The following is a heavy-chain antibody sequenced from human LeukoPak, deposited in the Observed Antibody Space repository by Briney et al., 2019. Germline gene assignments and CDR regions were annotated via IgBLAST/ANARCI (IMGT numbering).Heavy chain of an antibody. V-gene: IGHV3-66*01. CDR3: ATRGAPGYYYGMDV. J-gene: IGHJ6*01. Sequence: GGSLRLPCAASGFTVSSNYMSWVRQAPGKWLEWVSIISSGSTTSYADSVKGRFTISRDNSRNTLYLQMNSLRAEDTAVYYCATRGAPGYYYGMDVWGQGTTVTASS. D-gene: IGHD1-26*01. CDR2: ISSGSTT. CDR1: GFTVSSNY.